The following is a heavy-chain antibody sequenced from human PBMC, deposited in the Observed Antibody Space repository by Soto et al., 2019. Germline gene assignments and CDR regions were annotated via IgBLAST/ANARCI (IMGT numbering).Heavy chain of an antibody. V-gene: IGHV3-33*01. J-gene: IGHJ6*02. CDR2: IWYDGSNK. CDR3: AREEESASSSSWYSHYPGMDV. D-gene: IGHD2-2*01. Sequence: ESGGGVVQPGRSLRLSCAASGFTVSSYGMHWVRQAPGKRLEGVAVIWYDGSNKYYADSVKGRFTISRDNSKNTLYLQITSPRDEDTAVYYCAREEESASSSSWYSHYPGMDVWGQGTTVTVSS. CDR1: GFTVSSYG.